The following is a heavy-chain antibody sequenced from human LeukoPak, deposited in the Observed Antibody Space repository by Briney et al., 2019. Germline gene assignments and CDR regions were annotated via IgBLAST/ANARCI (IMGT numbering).Heavy chain of an antibody. CDR3: TRDGCSASSTSCYVRYLDY. CDR1: GFTFGDYA. Sequence: GGSLRLSCIASGFTFGDYAMSWFRQAPGKGLEWVGFIRTKAYAGTTEYAASVKGRFTISRDDSKSIAYLQMNSLKTEDTAVYYCTRDGCSASSTSCYVRYLDYWGQGTLVTVSS. J-gene: IGHJ4*02. D-gene: IGHD2-2*01. V-gene: IGHV3-49*03. CDR2: IRTKAYAGTT.